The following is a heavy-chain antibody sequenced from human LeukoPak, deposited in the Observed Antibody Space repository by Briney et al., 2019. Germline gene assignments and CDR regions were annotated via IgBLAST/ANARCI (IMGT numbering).Heavy chain of an antibody. J-gene: IGHJ4*02. V-gene: IGHV3-21*01. CDR1: GFTFSSYS. CDR2: ISSSSSYI. CDR3: ALSRDGYSRLGDY. D-gene: IGHD5-24*01. Sequence: GGSLRLSCAASGFTFSSYSMNWVRQAPGKGLEWVSSISSSSSYIYYADSVKGRFTISRDNAKNSLYLQMNSLRAEDTAVYYCALSRDGYSRLGDYWGQGTLVTVSS.